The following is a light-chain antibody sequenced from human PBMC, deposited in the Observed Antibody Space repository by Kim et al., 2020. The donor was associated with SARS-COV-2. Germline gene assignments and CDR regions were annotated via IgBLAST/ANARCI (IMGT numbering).Light chain of an antibody. CDR1: TGPVTNGHY. Sequence: QAAVTQEASLTVSPGGTVTLTCGSSTGPVTNGHYPYWFQQKPGQAPRTLIYDTRNKHSWTPARFAGSLRGDKAALTLSGAQPEDEADYYCLLSYSGTWVFGGGTQLTVL. V-gene: IGLV7-46*01. CDR2: DTR. J-gene: IGLJ3*02. CDR3: LLSYSGTWV.